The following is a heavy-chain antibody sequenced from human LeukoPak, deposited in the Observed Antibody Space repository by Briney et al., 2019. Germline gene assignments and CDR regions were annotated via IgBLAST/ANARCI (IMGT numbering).Heavy chain of an antibody. Sequence: PGGSLRLSCAASGFTVSSNYMSWVRQAPGKGLEWVPVIYSGGSTYYSDSVKGRITISRDNSKNTLYLQMNRLRAEDTAVYYCARGYSSSWYGYFQHWGQGTLVTVSS. CDR1: GFTVSSNY. CDR3: ARGYSSSWYGYFQH. CDR2: IYSGGST. V-gene: IGHV3-66*01. J-gene: IGHJ1*01. D-gene: IGHD6-13*01.